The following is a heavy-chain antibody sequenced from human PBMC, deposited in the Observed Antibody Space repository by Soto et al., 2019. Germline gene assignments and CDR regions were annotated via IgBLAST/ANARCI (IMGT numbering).Heavy chain of an antibody. Sequence: GGSLRLSCAASGFTFSSYSMNWVRQAPGKGLEWVSSISSSSSYIYYADSVKGRFTISRDNAKNSLYLQMNSLRAEDTAVYYCARVPNSYGYYFDYWGQGTLVTVSS. CDR3: ARVPNSYGYYFDY. D-gene: IGHD5-18*01. V-gene: IGHV3-21*01. CDR1: GFTFSSYS. CDR2: ISSSSSYI. J-gene: IGHJ4*02.